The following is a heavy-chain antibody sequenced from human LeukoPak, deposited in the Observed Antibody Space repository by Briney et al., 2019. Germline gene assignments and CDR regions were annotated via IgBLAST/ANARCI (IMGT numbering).Heavy chain of an antibody. CDR1: GFTFSSYG. J-gene: IGHJ4*02. CDR2: IWYDGSNK. CDR3: ALVPRDSSSWPAFDY. Sequence: GGSLRLSCAASGFTFSSYGMHWVRQAPGKGLEWVAVIWYDGSNKYYADSVKGRFTISRDNSKNTLYLQMNSLRAEDTAVYYCALVPRDSSSWPAFDYWGQGTLVTVSS. V-gene: IGHV3-33*01. D-gene: IGHD6-13*01.